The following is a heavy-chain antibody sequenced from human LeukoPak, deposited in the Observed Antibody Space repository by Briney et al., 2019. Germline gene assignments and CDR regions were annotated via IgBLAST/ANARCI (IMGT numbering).Heavy chain of an antibody. J-gene: IGHJ4*02. D-gene: IGHD3-10*01. Sequence: SETLSLTCTVSGGSISSSSYYWGWIRQPPGKGLEWIGSIYYGGSTYYNPSLKSRLTISVDTSKNQLSLKVSSVAAADTAVYYCARVRGSGSYGHWGQGTLVTVSS. V-gene: IGHV4-39*07. CDR2: IYYGGST. CDR1: GGSISSSSYY. CDR3: ARVRGSGSYGH.